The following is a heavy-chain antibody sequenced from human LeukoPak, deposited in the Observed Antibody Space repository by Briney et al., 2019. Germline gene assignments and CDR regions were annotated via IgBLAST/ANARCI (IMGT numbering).Heavy chain of an antibody. Sequence: GGSLRLSCAASGFTFSSYGMHWVRQAPGKGLEWVAFIRYDGSNKYYADSVKGRFTISRDNSKNTLYLQMNSLRAEDTAVYYCAKTDIVVVPAAMEFDYWGQGTLVTVSS. CDR2: IRYDGSNK. V-gene: IGHV3-30*02. CDR3: AKTDIVVVPAAMEFDY. D-gene: IGHD2-2*01. CDR1: GFTFSSYG. J-gene: IGHJ4*02.